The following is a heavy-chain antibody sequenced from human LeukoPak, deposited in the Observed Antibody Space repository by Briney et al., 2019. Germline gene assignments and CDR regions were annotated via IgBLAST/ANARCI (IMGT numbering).Heavy chain of an antibody. CDR3: ARVHCSSTSCPYPYYYYGMDV. CDR1: GFTFSSYG. V-gene: IGHV3-30*03. J-gene: IGHJ6*04. CDR2: ISYDGSNK. Sequence: PGRSLRLSCAASGFTFSSYGMHWVRQAPGKGLEWVAVISYDGSNKYYADSVKGRFTISRDNSKNTLYLQMNSLRAEDTAVYYCARVHCSSTSCPYPYYYYGMDVWGKGTTVTVSS. D-gene: IGHD2-2*01.